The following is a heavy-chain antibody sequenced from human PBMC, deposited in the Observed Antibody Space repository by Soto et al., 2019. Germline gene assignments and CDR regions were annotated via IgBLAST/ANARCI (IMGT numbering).Heavy chain of an antibody. CDR3: AGERDSSEGEYYYYYGMDV. CDR2: IYHSGST. Sequence: PSETLSLTCAVSGGSISSGGYSWSWIRQPPGKGLEWIGYIYHSGSTYYNPSLKSRVTISVDRSKNQFSLKLSSVTAADTAVYYCAGERDSSEGEYYYYYGMDVWGQGTTVTVSS. J-gene: IGHJ6*02. V-gene: IGHV4-30-2*01. CDR1: GGSISSGGYS. D-gene: IGHD3-10*01.